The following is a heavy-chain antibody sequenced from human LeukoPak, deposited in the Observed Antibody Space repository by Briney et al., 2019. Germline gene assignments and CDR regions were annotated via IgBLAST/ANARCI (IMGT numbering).Heavy chain of an antibody. V-gene: IGHV3-23*01. CDR3: GASKGDY. CDR2: ISSNGSNT. CDR1: GFSFRIYV. J-gene: IGHJ4*02. Sequence: GGSLRLSCADSGFSFRIYVISCVRQAPGKGREWVSGISSNGSNTYNADSVKGRFTISRDNSKNTLYLQMNSLRAEDTAVYYCGASKGDYWGQGTLVTVSS.